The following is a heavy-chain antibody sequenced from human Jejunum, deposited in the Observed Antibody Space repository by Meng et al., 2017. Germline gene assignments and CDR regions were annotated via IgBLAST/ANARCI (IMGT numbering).Heavy chain of an antibody. J-gene: IGHJ4*02. CDR2: IYYSGST. CDR1: CGSISSGDHY. V-gene: IGHV4-30-4*01. CDR3: ARTYADYPSYYFDY. D-gene: IGHD4-17*01. Sequence: HVQLPESVPALVKPSQTLSLTRPGSCGSISSGDHYWSWIRQPPGKGLEWIGYIYYSGSTYYNPSLKSRVTISVDTSKNQFTLKLSSVTAADTAVYYCARTYADYPSYYFDYWGQGTLVTVSS.